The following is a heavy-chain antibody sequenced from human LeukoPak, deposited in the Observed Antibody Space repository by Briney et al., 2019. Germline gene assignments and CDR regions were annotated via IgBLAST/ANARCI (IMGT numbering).Heavy chain of an antibody. Sequence: SETLSLTYTVSGGSISSSSYYWGWIRQPPGKGLEWIGSIYYSGSTYYNPSLKSRVTISVDTSKNQFSLKLSSVTAADTAVYYCANHYGDYVPTYFDYWGQGTLVTVSS. CDR3: ANHYGDYVPTYFDY. D-gene: IGHD4-17*01. CDR2: IYYSGST. CDR1: GGSISSSSYY. V-gene: IGHV4-39*01. J-gene: IGHJ4*02.